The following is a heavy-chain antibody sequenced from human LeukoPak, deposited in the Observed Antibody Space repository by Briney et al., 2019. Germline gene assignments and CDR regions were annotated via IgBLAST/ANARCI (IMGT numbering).Heavy chain of an antibody. V-gene: IGHV3-15*01. J-gene: IGHJ3*02. D-gene: IGHD3-16*01. CDR1: GFTFSNAW. CDR2: IKSKTDGGTT. CDR3: TVWPRNGFDI. Sequence: GGTLRLSCAASGFTFSNAWMSWVRQAPGKGLEWVGRIKSKTDGGTTDYAAPVKGRFTISRDDSKNTLYLQMNSLKAEDTAAYYCTVWPRNGFDIWGQGTMVTVSS.